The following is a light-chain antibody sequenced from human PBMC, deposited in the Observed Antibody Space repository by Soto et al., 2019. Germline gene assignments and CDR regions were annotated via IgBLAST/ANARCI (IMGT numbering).Light chain of an antibody. CDR3: TSYTTTSTLGL. J-gene: IGLJ2*01. CDR1: SSDVGAYNY. Sequence: QSVLTQPASVSGSPGLSITISCNGTSSDVGAYNYVSWYQQHPGKAPKLMIYEVNLRPSGVSTRFSGSKSGNTASLTISGLQAEDEAHYYCTSYTTTSTLGLFGGGTKVTVL. CDR2: EVN. V-gene: IGLV2-14*01.